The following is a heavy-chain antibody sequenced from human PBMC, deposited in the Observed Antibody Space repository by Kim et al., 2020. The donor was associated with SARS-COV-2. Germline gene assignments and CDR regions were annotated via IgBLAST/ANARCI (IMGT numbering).Heavy chain of an antibody. J-gene: IGHJ1*01. CDR2: IDHSGNT. Sequence: SETLSLTCAVYGASFSGFYWNWIRQPPGKGPEWIGEIDHSGNTNYNPSLKSRVTISVDTSKNQFSLRLGSVTAADTAIYYCARDKVRDFRSAIQYWGQGTLVTVSS. D-gene: IGHD3-3*01. V-gene: IGHV4-34*01. CDR3: ARDKVRDFRSAIQY. CDR1: GASFSGFY.